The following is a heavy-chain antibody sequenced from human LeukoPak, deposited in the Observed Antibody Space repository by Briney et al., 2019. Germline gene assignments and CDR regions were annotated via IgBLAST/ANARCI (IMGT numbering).Heavy chain of an antibody. V-gene: IGHV4-39*01. J-gene: IGHJ4*02. CDR3: ARHVYVAAAPDY. Sequence: SETLSLTCTVSGGSISSSSYYWGWIRQPPGKGLEWIGSIYYSGSTYYNPSLKSRVTISVDTSKNQFSLKLSSETAADTAVYYCARHVYVAAAPDYWGQGTLVTVSS. D-gene: IGHD6-13*01. CDR2: IYYSGST. CDR1: GGSISSSSYY.